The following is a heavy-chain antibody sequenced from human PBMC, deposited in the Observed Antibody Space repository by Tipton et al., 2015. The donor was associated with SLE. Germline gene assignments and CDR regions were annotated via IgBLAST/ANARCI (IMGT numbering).Heavy chain of an antibody. D-gene: IGHD6-13*01. V-gene: IGHV4-34*01. CDR1: GGSFSGYY. J-gene: IGHJ5*02. CDR3: ARHVGGIAAAGQPHWFDP. CDR2: INHSGST. Sequence: TLSLTCAVYGGSFSGYYWSWIRQPPGKGLEWIGEINHSGSTNYNPSLKSRVTISVDTSKNQFSLKLSSVTAADTAVYYCARHVGGIAAAGQPHWFDPWGQGTLVTVSS.